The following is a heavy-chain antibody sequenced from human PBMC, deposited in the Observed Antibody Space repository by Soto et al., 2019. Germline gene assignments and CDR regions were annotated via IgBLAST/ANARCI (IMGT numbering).Heavy chain of an antibody. V-gene: IGHV4-61*01. CDR2: VYYSGTT. Sequence: XETLSLTCSVSGGSVSNKTYYWSLIRHPPGKRLEWIGYVYYSGTTNYNPSLKSRVTISVDLSKNQFSLRLSSVTTADTALYYCARTTAVPNTLRSRYFFDYWGQGTLVTVSS. CDR1: GGSVSNKTYY. J-gene: IGHJ4*02. CDR3: ARTTAVPNTLRSRYFFDY. D-gene: IGHD4-17*01.